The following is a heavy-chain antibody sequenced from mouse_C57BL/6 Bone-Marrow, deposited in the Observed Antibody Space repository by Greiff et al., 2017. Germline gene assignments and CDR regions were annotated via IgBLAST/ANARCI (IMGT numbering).Heavy chain of an antibody. CDR3: AKLYYDYDEGFDY. D-gene: IGHD2-4*01. V-gene: IGHV1-26*01. Sequence: VQLQQSGPELVKPGASVKISCKASGYTFTDYYMNWVKQSHGKSLEWIGDINPNNGGTSYNQKFKGKATLTVDKSSSTAYMELRSLTSEDSAVYYGAKLYYDYDEGFDYWGQGTTLTVSS. CDR1: GYTFTDYY. CDR2: INPNNGGT. J-gene: IGHJ2*01.